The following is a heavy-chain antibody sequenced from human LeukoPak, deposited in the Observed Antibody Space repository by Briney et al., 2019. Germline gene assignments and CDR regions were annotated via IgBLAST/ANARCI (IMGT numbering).Heavy chain of an antibody. Sequence: GGSLRLSCAASGFTFRSYSMNWVRQAPGKGLEWVSAISGSGGSTYYADSVKGRFTISRDNSKNTLYLQMNSLRAEDTAVYYCLIAARAYFDYWGQGTLVTVSS. J-gene: IGHJ4*02. CDR3: LIAARAYFDY. CDR1: GFTFRSYS. CDR2: ISGSGGST. D-gene: IGHD6-6*01. V-gene: IGHV3-23*01.